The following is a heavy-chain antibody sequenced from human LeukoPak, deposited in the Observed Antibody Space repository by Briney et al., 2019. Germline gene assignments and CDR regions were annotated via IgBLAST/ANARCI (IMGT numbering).Heavy chain of an antibody. Sequence: GGSLRLSCAASGFTFSSYEMNWVRQAPGKGLEWVSYISSSGSTIYYADPVKGRFFISRDNAKNSLYLQMNSLRAEDTAVYYCAKMGHYYGSGSYLDYWGQGTLVTVSS. V-gene: IGHV3-48*03. D-gene: IGHD3-10*01. CDR3: AKMGHYYGSGSYLDY. CDR2: ISSSGSTI. CDR1: GFTFSSYE. J-gene: IGHJ4*02.